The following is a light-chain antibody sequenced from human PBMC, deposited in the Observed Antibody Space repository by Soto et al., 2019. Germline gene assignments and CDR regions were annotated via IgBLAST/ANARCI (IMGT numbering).Light chain of an antibody. CDR3: QSYDTNLSGGV. CDR1: SSNIGANYE. Sequence: QAVVTQPPSVSGAPGQTVTISCTGTSSNIGANYEVHWYQQLPGTPPKLLIFENIRRPSGVPDRFSGSKSGTSVSLAITGLQAGDEADYYCQSYDTNLSGGVFGGGTKLTVL. J-gene: IGLJ3*02. V-gene: IGLV1-40*01. CDR2: ENI.